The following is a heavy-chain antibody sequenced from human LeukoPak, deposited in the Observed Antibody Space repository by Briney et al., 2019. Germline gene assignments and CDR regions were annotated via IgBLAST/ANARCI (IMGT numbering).Heavy chain of an antibody. CDR1: GFTFSSYA. Sequence: GGSLRLSCAASGFTFSSYAMHWVRQAPGKGLEWVAVISYDGSNKYYADSVKGRFTISRDNSKNTLYLQMNSLRAEDTAVYYCARGPRSIFGVAAIDYWGQGTLVTVSS. D-gene: IGHD3-3*01. CDR3: ARGPRSIFGVAAIDY. V-gene: IGHV3-30-3*01. CDR2: ISYDGSNK. J-gene: IGHJ4*02.